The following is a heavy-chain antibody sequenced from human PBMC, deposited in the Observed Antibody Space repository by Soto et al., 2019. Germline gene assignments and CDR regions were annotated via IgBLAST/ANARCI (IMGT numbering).Heavy chain of an antibody. CDR3: ARDSATLGMDV. D-gene: IGHD5-12*01. J-gene: IGHJ6*02. Sequence: SETLSLTCTVSGGSISSYYWSWIRQPPGKGLEWIGYIFYSGSTNYNLSLKSRVTISVDTSKNQFSLKLRSVTAADTAVYYCARDSATLGMDVWGQGTTVTVSS. CDR2: IFYSGST. V-gene: IGHV4-59*01. CDR1: GGSISSYY.